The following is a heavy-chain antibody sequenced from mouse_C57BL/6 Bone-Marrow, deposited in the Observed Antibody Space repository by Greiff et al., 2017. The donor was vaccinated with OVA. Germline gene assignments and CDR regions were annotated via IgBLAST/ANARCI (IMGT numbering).Heavy chain of an antibody. J-gene: IGHJ4*01. CDR1: GYTFTSYW. Sequence: QVQLQQPGAELVKPGASVKLSCKASGYTFTSYWMNWVKQRPGRGLEWIGRIDTNSGGTKYNEKFKSKATLTVDKPSSTAYMQLSSLTSADSAVYYCARVIYYGSSYGYYAMDYWGQGTSVTVSS. D-gene: IGHD1-1*01. V-gene: IGHV1-72*01. CDR2: IDTNSGGT. CDR3: ARVIYYGSSYGYYAMDY.